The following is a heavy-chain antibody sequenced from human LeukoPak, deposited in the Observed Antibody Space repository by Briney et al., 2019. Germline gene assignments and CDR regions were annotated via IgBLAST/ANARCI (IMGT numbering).Heavy chain of an antibody. CDR1: GGSISSYY. D-gene: IGHD3-22*01. J-gene: IGHJ4*02. CDR2: IYTSGST. Sequence: SETLSLTCTVSGGSISSYYWSWIRQPAGKGLEWIGRIYTSGSTNYNPSLKSRVTMSVDTSKNQFSLKLSSVTAADTAVYYCARGYDSSGYYENYFDYWGQGTLVTVSS. V-gene: IGHV4-4*07. CDR3: ARGYDSSGYYENYFDY.